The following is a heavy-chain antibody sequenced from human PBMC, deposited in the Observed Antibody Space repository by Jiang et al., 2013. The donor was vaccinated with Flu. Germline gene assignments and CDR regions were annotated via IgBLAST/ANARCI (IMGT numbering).Heavy chain of an antibody. Sequence: VQLVESGGGVVQPGRSLTLSCGVSGFPFRNHAMHWVRQAPGKGLEWVAYIWFDGSQKGYGDSVKGRFTISRDDANNRVYLQMNSLRAEDTAVYYCARDAQDYGNYAFDYWGQGAQVTVSS. CDR1: GFPFRNHA. CDR3: ARDAQDYGNYAFDY. J-gene: IGHJ4*02. V-gene: IGHV3-33*01. D-gene: IGHD4-11*01. CDR2: IWFDGSQK.